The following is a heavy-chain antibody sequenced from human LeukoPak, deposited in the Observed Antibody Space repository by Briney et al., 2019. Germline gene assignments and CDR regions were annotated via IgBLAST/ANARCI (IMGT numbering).Heavy chain of an antibody. D-gene: IGHD6-13*01. Sequence: PGGSLRLSCAASGFTFSSYGMHWVRQAPGKGLEWVAVISYDGSNKYYADSVKGRFTISRDNSKNTLYLQMNSLRAEDTAVYYCAKGQQLVRQGRSYGMDVWGKGTTVTVSS. CDR3: AKGQQLVRQGRSYGMDV. V-gene: IGHV3-30*18. J-gene: IGHJ6*04. CDR2: ISYDGSNK. CDR1: GFTFSSYG.